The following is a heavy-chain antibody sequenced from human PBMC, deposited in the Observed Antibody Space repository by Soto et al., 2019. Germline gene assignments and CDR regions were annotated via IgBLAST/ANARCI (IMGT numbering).Heavy chain of an antibody. CDR2: INPNSGGT. J-gene: IGHJ6*02. CDR3: ARGRGTAGIAAAGPMDV. Sequence: ASVKVSCKASGYTFTGYYMHWVRQAPGQGLEWMGWINPNSGGTNYAQKFQGWVTMTRDTSISTAYMELSRLRSDDTAVYYCARGRGTAGIAAAGPMDVWAQGTTVTVSS. D-gene: IGHD6-13*01. CDR1: GYTFTGYY. V-gene: IGHV1-2*04.